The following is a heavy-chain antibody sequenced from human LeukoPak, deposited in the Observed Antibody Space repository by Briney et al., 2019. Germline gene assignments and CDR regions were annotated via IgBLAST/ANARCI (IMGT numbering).Heavy chain of an antibody. V-gene: IGHV4-34*01. CDR2: INHSGST. CDR3: ARRVPGYCSSTSCYTPFDY. J-gene: IGHJ4*02. Sequence: SETLSLTCAVYGGSFSGYYWSWIRQPPGKGLEWIGEINHSGSTNYNPSLKSRVTISVDTSKNQFSLKLSSVTAADTAVYYCARRVPGYCSSTSCYTPFDYWGQGTLVTVSS. CDR1: GGSFSGYY. D-gene: IGHD2-2*02.